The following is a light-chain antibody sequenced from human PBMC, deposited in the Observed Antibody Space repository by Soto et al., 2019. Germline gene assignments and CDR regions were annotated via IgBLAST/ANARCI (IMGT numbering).Light chain of an antibody. V-gene: IGLV2-23*01. CDR3: CSYAGSSTYV. CDR2: EGS. Sequence: LTQPASVSGSPVQSITVSCTGTSSDVGSYNLVSWYQQHPGKAPKLMIYEGSKRPSGVSNRFSGSKSGNTASLTISGLQAKDEADYYCCSYAGSSTYVFGTGTKVTVL. CDR1: SSDVGSYNL. J-gene: IGLJ1*01.